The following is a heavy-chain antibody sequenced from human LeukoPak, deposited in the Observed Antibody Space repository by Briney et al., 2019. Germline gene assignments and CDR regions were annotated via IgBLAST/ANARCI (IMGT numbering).Heavy chain of an antibody. D-gene: IGHD6-19*01. CDR3: ARALAVAGTGGFDP. J-gene: IGHJ5*02. Sequence: PGGSLRLSCAASGFTFSNYWMHWVRQAPGKGLVWVSRINSDGSSTSYADSVKGRFTISRDNAKNTLYLQMSSLRAEDTAVYYCARALAVAGTGGFDPWGQGTLVTVSS. CDR1: GFTFSNYW. V-gene: IGHV3-74*01. CDR2: INSDGSST.